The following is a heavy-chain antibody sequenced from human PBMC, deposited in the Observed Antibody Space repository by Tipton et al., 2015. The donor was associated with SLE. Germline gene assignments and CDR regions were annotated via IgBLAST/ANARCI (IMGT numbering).Heavy chain of an antibody. J-gene: IGHJ5*02. Sequence: LRLSCAVYGGSFSGYYWSWICQPPGKGLEWIGEINHSGSTNYNPSLKSRVTISVDTSKNQFSLKLSSVTAADTAVYYCARGVIVVVPAAKKTYWFDPWGQGTLVTVSS. CDR2: INHSGST. D-gene: IGHD2-2*01. CDR3: ARGVIVVVPAAKKTYWFDP. CDR1: GGSFSGYY. V-gene: IGHV4-34*01.